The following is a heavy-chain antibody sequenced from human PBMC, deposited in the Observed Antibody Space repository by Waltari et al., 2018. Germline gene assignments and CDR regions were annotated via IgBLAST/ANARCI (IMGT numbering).Heavy chain of an antibody. CDR1: GYSISSGYY. D-gene: IGHD3-3*01. CDR3: ARHLGPAPYDFWSGYPHGMDV. V-gene: IGHV4-38-2*01. J-gene: IGHJ6*02. Sequence: QVQLQESGPGLVKPSETLSLTCAVSGYSISSGYYWGWIRQPPGKGLAWIGSIYHSGSTYYNPSLKRRVTISVDTSKNQFSLKLSSVTAADTAVYYCARHLGPAPYDFWSGYPHGMDVWGQGTTVTVSS. CDR2: IYHSGST.